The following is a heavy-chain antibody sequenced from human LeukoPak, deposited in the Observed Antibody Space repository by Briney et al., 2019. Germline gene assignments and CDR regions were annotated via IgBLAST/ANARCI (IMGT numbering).Heavy chain of an antibody. CDR2: ISGSGGST. CDR3: APLGCGGSCYRFDY. Sequence: PGGSLRLSCAASGFTFSSYAMSWVRQAPGKGLEWVSAISGSGGSTYYADSVKGRFTISRDNSKNTLYLQMNGLRAEDTAVYYCAPLGCGGSCYRFDYWGQGTLVTVSS. V-gene: IGHV3-23*01. CDR1: GFTFSSYA. J-gene: IGHJ4*02. D-gene: IGHD2-15*01.